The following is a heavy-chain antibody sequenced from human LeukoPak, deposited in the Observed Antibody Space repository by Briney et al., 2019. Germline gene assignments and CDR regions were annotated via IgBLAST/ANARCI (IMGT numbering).Heavy chain of an antibody. V-gene: IGHV3-23*01. CDR2: LTSDGNT. D-gene: IGHD1-26*01. CDR3: AKGSRGSPFDY. Sequence: GESLRLSCAASGFTFTSYAMSWVRQAPGKGLEWVSVLTSDGNTYYADSVKGRFTNSRDDSKNTLYLQMNSLRAEDTAVYYCAKGSRGSPFDYWGQGTLVTVSS. CDR1: GFTFTSYA. J-gene: IGHJ4*02.